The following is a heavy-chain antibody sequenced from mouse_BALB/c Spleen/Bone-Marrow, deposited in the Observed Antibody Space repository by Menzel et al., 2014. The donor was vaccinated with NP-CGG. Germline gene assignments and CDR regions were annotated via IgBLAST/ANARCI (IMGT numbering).Heavy chain of an antibody. Sequence: VQLQQSGAELMKPGASVKISCKATGYTFSRYWIEWVKQRPGHGLEWIGEILPGSGSTNYNEKFKGKATFTADTSSNTAYMHLSSLTSEDSAVYYCARWGYGSSYVGYFDVWGAGTTVTVSS. V-gene: IGHV1-9*01. CDR2: ILPGSGST. CDR3: ARWGYGSSYVGYFDV. J-gene: IGHJ1*01. D-gene: IGHD1-1*01. CDR1: GYTFSRYW.